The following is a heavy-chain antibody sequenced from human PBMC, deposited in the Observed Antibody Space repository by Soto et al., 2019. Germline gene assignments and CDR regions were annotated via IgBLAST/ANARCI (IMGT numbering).Heavy chain of an antibody. CDR1: GFTFSDYY. Sequence: GGSLRLSCAASGFTFSDYYMSWIRQAPGKGLEWVSYISSSGSTIYYADSVKGRFTISRDNAKNSLYLQMNSLRAEDTAVYYCARAAFARPPYSRGGHDAFDIWGQGTMVTVSS. V-gene: IGHV3-11*01. CDR2: ISSSGSTI. CDR3: ARAAFARPPYSRGGHDAFDI. J-gene: IGHJ3*02. D-gene: IGHD6-13*01.